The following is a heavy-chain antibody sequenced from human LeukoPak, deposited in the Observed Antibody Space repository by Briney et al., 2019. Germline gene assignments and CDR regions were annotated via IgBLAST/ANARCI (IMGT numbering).Heavy chain of an antibody. Sequence: SQALSLTCTVSGGSISSGDYYWTWIRQHPGKGLEWIGYIYYSGSTYYKSSLKSRVTISVDTSKNQFSLKLNSVTAADTAVYYCARSDSSGYHFAYWGQGTLVTVYS. J-gene: IGHJ4*02. V-gene: IGHV4-31*03. CDR2: IYYSGST. D-gene: IGHD3-22*01. CDR1: GGSISSGDYY. CDR3: ARSDSSGYHFAY.